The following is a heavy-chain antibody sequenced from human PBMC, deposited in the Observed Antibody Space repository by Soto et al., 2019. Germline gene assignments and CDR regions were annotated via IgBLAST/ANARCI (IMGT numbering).Heavy chain of an antibody. V-gene: IGHV3-33*01. J-gene: IGHJ4*02. D-gene: IGHD6-13*01. CDR3: ARDDAAHSSSWFDY. CDR1: GFTFSSYG. Sequence: GSLRLSCAASGFTFSSYGMHWVRQAPGKGLEWVAVIWYDGSNKYYADSVKGRFTISRDNSKNTLYLQMNSLRAEDTAVYYCARDDAAHSSSWFDYWGPVPLVTVSS. CDR2: IWYDGSNK.